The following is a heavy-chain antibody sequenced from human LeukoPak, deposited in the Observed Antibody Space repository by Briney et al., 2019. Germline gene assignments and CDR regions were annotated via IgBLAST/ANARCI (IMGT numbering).Heavy chain of an antibody. CDR1: GFTFGDYA. J-gene: IGHJ4*02. D-gene: IGHD1-1*01. Sequence: GGSLGLSCTASGFTFGDYAMSWIRQAPGKGLEWVGFIRSKAYGETADYAASVKGRFTISRDDSKAIAYLQMNSLKTEDTAVYHCTRDRGAYNLYDYWGQGTLVTVSS. CDR3: TRDRGAYNLYDY. CDR2: IRSKAYGETA. V-gene: IGHV3-49*03.